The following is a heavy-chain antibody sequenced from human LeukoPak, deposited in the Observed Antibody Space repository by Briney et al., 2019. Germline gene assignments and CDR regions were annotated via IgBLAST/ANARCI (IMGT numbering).Heavy chain of an antibody. CDR2: INTVGTT. D-gene: IGHD6-6*01. V-gene: IGHV3-48*03. Sequence: GGSLRLSCAASGFTLSVYEMNWLRQAPGRGLEWISYINTVGTTDYADSVKGRFTISRDDAKKSLFLEIKSLRAEDTAIYYCGRDFHTSSSFWFFDLWGRGTPVTVSS. CDR3: GRDFHTSSSFWFFDL. CDR1: GFTLSVYE. J-gene: IGHJ2*01.